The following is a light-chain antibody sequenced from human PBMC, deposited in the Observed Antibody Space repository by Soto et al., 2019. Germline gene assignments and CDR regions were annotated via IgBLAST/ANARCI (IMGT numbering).Light chain of an antibody. V-gene: IGKV3-11*01. CDR3: QQRTDRPPWT. J-gene: IGKJ1*01. Sequence: VLTQSPATLSLSPGERATLSCRASLNVNSYLAWYQQKPGQAPRLLIYDASNRAAGIPARFSGSGSGTDFTLSISSLEPEDFAVYYCQQRTDRPPWTFGQGTKVDIK. CDR2: DAS. CDR1: LNVNSY.